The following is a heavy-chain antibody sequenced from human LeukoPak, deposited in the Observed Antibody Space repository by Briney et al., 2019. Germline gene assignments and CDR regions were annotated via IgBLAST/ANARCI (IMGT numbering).Heavy chain of an antibody. V-gene: IGHV3-48*01. CDR1: GFTFSSYS. CDR3: ARDEDRNSVYDY. D-gene: IGHD2-15*01. J-gene: IGHJ4*02. CDR2: ISSSSSTI. Sequence: GGSLRLSCAASGFTFSSYSMNWVRQAPGKVLEGVSYISSSSSTIYYADSVKGRFTISRDNAKKSLYLQMNSLRAEDTAVYHCARDEDRNSVYDYWGQGTLVTVSS.